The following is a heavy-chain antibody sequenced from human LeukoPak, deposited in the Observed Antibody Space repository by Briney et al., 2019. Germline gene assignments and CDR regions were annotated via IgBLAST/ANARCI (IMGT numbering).Heavy chain of an antibody. CDR1: GYTFTRYS. D-gene: IGHD1-26*01. CDR3: ARDRSSGSYDY. CDR2: ISSNTGTP. V-gene: IGHV7-4-1*02. Sequence: GASVKVSFKASGYTFTRYSMNWVRQAPGQGLDWMGYISSNTGTPVYAQGFTGRFVFSWDTSVSTAYLRISSLKAEDTAVYFCARDRSSGSYDYWGQGTLVTVSS. J-gene: IGHJ4*02.